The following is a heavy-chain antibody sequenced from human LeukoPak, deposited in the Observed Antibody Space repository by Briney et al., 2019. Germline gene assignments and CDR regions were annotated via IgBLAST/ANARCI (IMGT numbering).Heavy chain of an antibody. CDR2: ISGGGGIT. CDR3: VKDRDYYYDSSALSGY. J-gene: IGHJ4*02. V-gene: IGHV3-23*01. CDR1: GFTFSSYG. D-gene: IGHD3-22*01. Sequence: GGSLRLSCAASGFTFSSYGIRWVRQAPGEGMEWVWAISGGGGITSYADPGKGRFTISRDNSKNTLYLQMNSLSAEDTAVYYCVKDRDYYYDSSALSGYWGQGTLVTVSS.